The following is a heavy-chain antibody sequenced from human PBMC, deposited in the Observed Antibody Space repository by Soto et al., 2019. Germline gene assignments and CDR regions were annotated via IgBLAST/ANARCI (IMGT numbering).Heavy chain of an antibody. D-gene: IGHD2-15*01. V-gene: IGHV3-30-3*01. Sequence: QVQLVESGGGVVQPGRSLRLSCAASGFTFSSFAMHWVRQAPGKGLEWLAVISSDVVNYYYAESVKGRFTISRDNSKKPLDPQMNSLRNEDTAVYYCARGGAWTPEGLGYWGQGTLVTVSS. CDR2: ISSDVVNY. CDR3: ARGGAWTPEGLGY. J-gene: IGHJ4*02. CDR1: GFTFSSFA.